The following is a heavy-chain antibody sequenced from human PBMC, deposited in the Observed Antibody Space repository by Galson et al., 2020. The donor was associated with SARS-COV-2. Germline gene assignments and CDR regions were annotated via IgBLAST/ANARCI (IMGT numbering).Heavy chain of an antibody. CDR2: IWHDGTTQ. J-gene: IGHJ4*02. CDR1: GFTFSHFA. V-gene: IGHV3-33*06. Sequence: PGGSLRLSCTASGFTFSHFAMHWVRQAPGKGLEWVALIWHDGTTQYYGDSVKGRFAISRDNSKNTLFLQMNGLRVEDSAVYYCAKSRELFSGTDLVDDWGRGTLVTVSS. D-gene: IGHD2-2*01. CDR3: AKSRELFSGTDLVDD.